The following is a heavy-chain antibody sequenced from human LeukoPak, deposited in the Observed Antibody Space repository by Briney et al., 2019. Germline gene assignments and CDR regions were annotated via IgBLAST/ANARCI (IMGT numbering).Heavy chain of an antibody. CDR2: ISAYNGNT. Sequence: ASVKVSCKASGYTFTSYGISWVRQAPGQGLEWMGWISAYNGNTNYAQKLQGRATMTTDTSTSTAYMELRSLRSDDTAVYYCARERELLRYFDWLLEYDYWGQGTLVTVSS. V-gene: IGHV1-18*01. J-gene: IGHJ4*02. D-gene: IGHD3-9*01. CDR3: ARERELLRYFDWLLEYDY. CDR1: GYTFTSYG.